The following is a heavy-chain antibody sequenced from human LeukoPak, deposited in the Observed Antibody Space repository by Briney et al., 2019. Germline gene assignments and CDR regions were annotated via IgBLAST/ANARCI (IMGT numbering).Heavy chain of an antibody. CDR2: ISSSGSTI. D-gene: IGHD3-10*01. J-gene: IGHJ4*02. V-gene: IGHV3-11*04. CDR1: GFTFSDYY. Sequence: GGSLRLPCAASGFTFSDYYMSWIRQAPGKGLEWVSYISSSGSTIYYADSVKGRFTISRDNSKNTLYLQMNSLRAEDTAVYYCAKDRFGPNDYWGQGTLVTVSS. CDR3: AKDRFGPNDY.